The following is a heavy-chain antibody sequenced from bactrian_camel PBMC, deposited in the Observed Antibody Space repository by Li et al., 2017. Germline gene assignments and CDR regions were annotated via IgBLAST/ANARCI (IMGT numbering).Heavy chain of an antibody. CDR2: IGAGGPKT. CDR3: AASEYSCDYFEIRARDFER. J-gene: IGHJ4*01. Sequence: QLVESGGDSVQPGGSLRLSCAPHNGYNYATIAWFRQAPGKEREVVAVIGAGGPKTVYEDSVKGRFTISHDNRNNTVYLQMDSLKPEDSAMYYCAASEYSCDYFEIRARDFERWGQGTQVTVS. V-gene: IGHV3S65*01. D-gene: IGHD2*01. CDR1: NGYNYAT.